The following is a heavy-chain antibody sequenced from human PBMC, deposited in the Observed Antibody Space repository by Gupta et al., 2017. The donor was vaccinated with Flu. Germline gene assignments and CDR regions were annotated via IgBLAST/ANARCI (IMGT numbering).Heavy chain of an antibody. CDR2: ITGSGIRG. J-gene: IGHJ4*02. D-gene: IGHD3-16*01. Sequence: EVQVLESGGDLVQPGGTLRLSCVGSGFPFSTYTMSWVRQAPGKGLEWVSSITGSGIRGHYGDSVKGRFTISRDNSKKMLFLQMNDLRAEDTAVYYCAKSPYDHAGGAGFDHWGQGTLVTVSS. CDR1: GFPFSTYT. V-gene: IGHV3-23*05. CDR3: AKSPYDHAGGAGFDH.